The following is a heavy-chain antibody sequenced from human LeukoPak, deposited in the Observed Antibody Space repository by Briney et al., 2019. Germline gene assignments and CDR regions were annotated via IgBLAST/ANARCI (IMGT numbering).Heavy chain of an antibody. Sequence: SETLSLTCTVSGGSVNSGTYYWSWIRQPPGKGLEWIGSIYYSGSTYYNPSLKSRVTISVDTSKNQFSLKLSSVTAADTAVYYCARQRYIVVSHKLFPFDYWGQGTLVTVSS. V-gene: IGHV4-39*01. CDR1: GGSVNSGTYY. CDR3: ARQRYIVVSHKLFPFDY. J-gene: IGHJ4*02. CDR2: IYYSGST. D-gene: IGHD2-2*01.